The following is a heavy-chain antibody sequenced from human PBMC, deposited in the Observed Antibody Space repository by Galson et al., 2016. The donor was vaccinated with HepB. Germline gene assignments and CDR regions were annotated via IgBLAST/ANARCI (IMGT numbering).Heavy chain of an antibody. CDR3: ARQWDNYYYGMDV. Sequence: SLRLSCAASGFTLSGYGMHWVRQAPGKGLEWVAVIWYDGSNKYYEDSVKGRFTISRDSSKKTLYLQMNSLRVEDTAVYYCARQWDNYYYGMDVWGQGTTVIVSS. V-gene: IGHV3-33*01. CDR1: GFTLSGYG. J-gene: IGHJ6*02. CDR2: IWYDGSNK. D-gene: IGHD1-26*01.